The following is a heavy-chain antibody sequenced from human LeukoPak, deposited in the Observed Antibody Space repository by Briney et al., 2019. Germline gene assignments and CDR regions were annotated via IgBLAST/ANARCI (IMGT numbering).Heavy chain of an antibody. D-gene: IGHD3-22*01. CDR3: ARVDWMIGAFDI. J-gene: IGHJ3*02. V-gene: IGHV3-48*02. CDR1: GFTFSTYS. CDR2: ITSSSSTI. Sequence: PGGSLRLSCAASGFTFSTYSMNWVRQAPGKGLEWVSYITSSSSTIYYADSVRGRFTISRDNAKNSLYLQMNSLRDEDTAVYYCARVDWMIGAFDILGQGTMVTVSS.